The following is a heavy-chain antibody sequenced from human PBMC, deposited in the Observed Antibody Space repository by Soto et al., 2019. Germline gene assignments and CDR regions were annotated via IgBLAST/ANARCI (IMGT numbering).Heavy chain of an antibody. Sequence: SETLSLTCTVSGGSISSGDYYWSWIRQPPGKGLGWIGYIYYSGSTYYNPSLKSRVTISVDTSKNQFSLKLSSVTAADTAVYYCARDLGGRLLEWLPYGMDVWGQGTTVTVSS. CDR2: IYYSGST. D-gene: IGHD3-3*01. V-gene: IGHV4-30-4*01. CDR3: ARDLGGRLLEWLPYGMDV. J-gene: IGHJ6*02. CDR1: GGSISSGDYY.